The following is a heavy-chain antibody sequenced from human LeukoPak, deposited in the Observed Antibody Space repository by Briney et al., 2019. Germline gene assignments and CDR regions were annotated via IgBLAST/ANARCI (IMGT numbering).Heavy chain of an antibody. V-gene: IGHV4-34*01. D-gene: IGHD3-22*01. CDR2: INHSGST. CDR1: GGSFSGYY. Sequence: PSETLSLTCAVYGGSFSGYYWSWIRQPPGKGLEWTGEINHSGSTNYNPSLKSRVTISVDTSKNQFSLKLSSVTAADTAVYYCARVTMIVVVNWFDPWGQGTLVTVSS. CDR3: ARVTMIVVVNWFDP. J-gene: IGHJ5*02.